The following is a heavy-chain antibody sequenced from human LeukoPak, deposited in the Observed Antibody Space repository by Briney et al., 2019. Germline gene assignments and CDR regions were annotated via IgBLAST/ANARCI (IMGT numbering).Heavy chain of an antibody. CDR2: IYYSGST. Sequence: GSLRLSCAASGFTFSTYSVNWVRQPPGKGLEWIGSIYYSGSTYYNPSLKSRVTISVDTSKNQFSLKLSSVTAADTAVYYCARHRYSYGPRYFDYWGQGTLVTVSS. CDR3: ARHRYSYGPRYFDY. D-gene: IGHD5-18*01. CDR1: GFTFSTYSVN. V-gene: IGHV4-39*01. J-gene: IGHJ4*02.